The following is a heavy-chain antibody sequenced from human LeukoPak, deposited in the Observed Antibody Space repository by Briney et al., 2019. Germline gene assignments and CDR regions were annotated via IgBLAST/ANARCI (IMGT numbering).Heavy chain of an antibody. CDR3: ARVSTVGYYYCGMDV. J-gene: IGHJ6*02. CDR1: GFTVSSNY. CDR2: IYSGGST. Sequence: PGGSLRLSCAASGFTVSSNYMSWVRQAPGKGLEWVSVIYSGGSTYYADSVKGRFTISRDNSKSTLYLQMNSLRAEDTAVYYCARVSTVGYYYCGMDVWGQGTTVTVSS. D-gene: IGHD4-23*01. V-gene: IGHV3-66*02.